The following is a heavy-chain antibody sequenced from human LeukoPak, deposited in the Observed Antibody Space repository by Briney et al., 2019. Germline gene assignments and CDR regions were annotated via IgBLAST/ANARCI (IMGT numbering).Heavy chain of an antibody. Sequence: PGGSLRLSCAASGFTFSSYAMSWVRQAPGKGLEWVSGISGSGGSTYYADSVKGRFTISRDSSKNTLYLQMDSLRAEDTAVYYCARGPTNGQAFDYWGQGTLVSVSS. V-gene: IGHV3-23*01. CDR1: GFTFSSYA. J-gene: IGHJ4*02. CDR3: ARGPTNGQAFDY. D-gene: IGHD2-8*01. CDR2: ISGSGGST.